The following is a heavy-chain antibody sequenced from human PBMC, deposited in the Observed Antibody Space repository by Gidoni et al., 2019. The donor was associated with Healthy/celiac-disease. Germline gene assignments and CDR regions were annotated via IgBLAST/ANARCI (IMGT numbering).Heavy chain of an antibody. V-gene: IGHV1-69*01. J-gene: IGHJ4*02. CDR1: GGTFSSYA. Sequence: QVQLVQSGAEVKNTGSTGKVSCKASGGTFSSYAISWVRRAPGQGLEWMGGNIPIFGTANCAQEFQGSVTITADESTSTAYMEVCSLGSEDTALYYCAGGAGGGYVGWGHYWGQGTLVPVSS. D-gene: IGHD5-12*01. CDR2: NIPIFGTA. CDR3: AGGAGGGYVGWGHY.